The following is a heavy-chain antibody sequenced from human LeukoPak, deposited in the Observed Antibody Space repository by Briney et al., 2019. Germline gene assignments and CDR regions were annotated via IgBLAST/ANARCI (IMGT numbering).Heavy chain of an antibody. J-gene: IGHJ4*02. CDR3: ARDTTVASGMQY. V-gene: IGHV4-59*01. CDR1: GGSISTFS. CDR2: IYIKST. Sequence: SETLSLTCTVSGGSISTFSWSWIRQFPGKGLEWIGSIYIKSTNYNPSLKSRVAISVDTSKNQFSLRLDAVTTADTAVYYCARDTTVASGMQYWGQGTLVTVSS. D-gene: IGHD6-19*01.